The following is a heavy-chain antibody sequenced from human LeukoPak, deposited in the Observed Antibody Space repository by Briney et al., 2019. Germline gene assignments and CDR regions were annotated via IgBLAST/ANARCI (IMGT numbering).Heavy chain of an antibody. CDR3: ATTLTDIVVVAAFTPHFDY. V-gene: IGHV1-24*01. D-gene: IGHD2-2*01. CDR2: FDPEDGET. Sequence: GASVKVSCRVSGYTLTELSMHWVRQAPGKGLEWMGGFDPEDGETIYAQKFQGRVTMTEDTSTDTAYMELSSLRSEDTAVYYCATTLTDIVVVAAFTPHFDYWGQGTLVTVSS. J-gene: IGHJ4*02. CDR1: GYTLTELS.